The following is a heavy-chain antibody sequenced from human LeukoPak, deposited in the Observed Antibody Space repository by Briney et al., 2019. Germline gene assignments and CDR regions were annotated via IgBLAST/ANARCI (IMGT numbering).Heavy chain of an antibody. J-gene: IGHJ6*02. CDR1: GGSISSYY. CDR3: ARGRAWYSSYGMDV. D-gene: IGHD6-19*01. Sequence: PSETLSLTCTVSGGSISSYYWSWIRQPPGKGLEWIGYIYYSGSTNYNPSLKSRVTISVDTSKNQFSLKLSSVTAADTAVYYCARGRAWYSSYGMDVWGQGTTVTVSS. V-gene: IGHV4-59*01. CDR2: IYYSGST.